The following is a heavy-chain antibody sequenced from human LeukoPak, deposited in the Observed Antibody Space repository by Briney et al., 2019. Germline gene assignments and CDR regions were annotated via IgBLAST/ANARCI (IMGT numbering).Heavy chain of an antibody. CDR2: TNSDGSSI. CDR1: GFTFSNYW. CDR3: ARRSIDYAFDI. V-gene: IGHV3-74*01. D-gene: IGHD2/OR15-2a*01. J-gene: IGHJ3*02. Sequence: PGGSLRPSCAASGFTFSNYWMHWVRQAPGKGLVWVSRTNSDGSSITYADSVKGRFTISRDNAKNTLYLQMNSLRAEDTAMYFCARRSIDYAFDIWGQGTMVTVTP.